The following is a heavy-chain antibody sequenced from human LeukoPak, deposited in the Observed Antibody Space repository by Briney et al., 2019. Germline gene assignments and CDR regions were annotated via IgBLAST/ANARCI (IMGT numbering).Heavy chain of an antibody. CDR2: ISGSGGST. J-gene: IGHJ4*02. Sequence: PGGSLRLSCAASGFTFSRFTMNWVRQAPGKGLEWVSAISGSGGSTYYADSVKGRFTISRDNSKNTLYLQMNSLRAEDTAVYYCAKDPAIFGVVIEGRTYYWGQGTLVTVSS. CDR1: GFTFSRFT. D-gene: IGHD3-3*01. V-gene: IGHV3-23*01. CDR3: AKDPAIFGVVIEGRTYY.